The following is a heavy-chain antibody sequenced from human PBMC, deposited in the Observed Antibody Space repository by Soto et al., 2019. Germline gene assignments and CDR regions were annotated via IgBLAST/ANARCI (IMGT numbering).Heavy chain of an antibody. V-gene: IGHV1-69*12. CDR3: ASSVAGNDGNYYYGMDV. CDR2: IIPIFGTA. J-gene: IGHJ6*02. D-gene: IGHD6-19*01. Sequence: QVQLVQSGAEVKKPGSSVKVSCKASGGTFSSYAISWVRQAPGQGLEWMGGIIPIFGTANYAQKFQGRVTITADESTSTAYMELSSLRSEDTAVYYCASSVAGNDGNYYYGMDVWGQGTTVTVSS. CDR1: GGTFSSYA.